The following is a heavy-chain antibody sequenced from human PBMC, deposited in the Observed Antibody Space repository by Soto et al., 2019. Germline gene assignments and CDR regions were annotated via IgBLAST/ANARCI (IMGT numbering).Heavy chain of an antibody. CDR2: ISSSSSTI. CDR3: ARRDDFWSGYYYYGMDV. CDR1: GFTFSSYS. V-gene: IGHV3-48*02. J-gene: IGHJ6*02. Sequence: GGSLRLSCAASGFTFSSYSMNWVRQAPGKGLEWVSYISSSSSTIYYADSVKGRFTISRDNAKNSLYLQMNSLRDEDTAVYYCARRDDFWSGYYYYGMDVWGQGTTVTVSS. D-gene: IGHD3-3*01.